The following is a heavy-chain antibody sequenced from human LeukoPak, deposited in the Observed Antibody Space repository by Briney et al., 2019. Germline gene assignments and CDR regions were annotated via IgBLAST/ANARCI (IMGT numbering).Heavy chain of an antibody. CDR3: ARGSRAAAGTFDY. J-gene: IGHJ4*02. D-gene: IGHD6-13*01. CDR2: IYYSGST. Sequence: SETLSLTCTVSGGSISSYYWSWIRQPPGKGLEWIGYIYYSGSTNYNPSLKSRVTISVDTSKNQFSLKLSSVTAADTAVYYCARGSRAAAGTFDYWGQRTLVTLSS. CDR1: GGSISSYY. V-gene: IGHV4-59*01.